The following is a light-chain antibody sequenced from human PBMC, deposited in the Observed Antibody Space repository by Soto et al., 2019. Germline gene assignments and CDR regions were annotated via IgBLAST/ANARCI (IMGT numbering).Light chain of an antibody. CDR2: KAS. CDR3: QQYDSYWT. CDR1: QSIRSW. V-gene: IGKV1-5*03. J-gene: IGKJ1*01. Sequence: DIQMTQSPSTLSASVGDRITITCRASQSIRSWLAWYQQKPGKAPKLLIYKASTLEEGVPSRFSGSGSGTDFSLTISSLQPDDFATYFCQQYDSYWTFGQGTKVEIK.